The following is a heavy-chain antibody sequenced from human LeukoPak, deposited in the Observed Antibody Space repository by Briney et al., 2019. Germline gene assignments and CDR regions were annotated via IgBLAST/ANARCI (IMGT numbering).Heavy chain of an antibody. CDR1: GFTLSNYW. J-gene: IGHJ4*02. CDR2: INPDESEK. Sequence: GGSLRLSCAASGFTLSNYWMRWVRQAPGRGLEWVANINPDESEKYYEDSVKGRFTISRDNADNSLYLHMNTLRAEDTAVYYCARFRTVAGNPLDYWGQGTLVTVSS. V-gene: IGHV3-7*03. D-gene: IGHD6-19*01. CDR3: ARFRTVAGNPLDY.